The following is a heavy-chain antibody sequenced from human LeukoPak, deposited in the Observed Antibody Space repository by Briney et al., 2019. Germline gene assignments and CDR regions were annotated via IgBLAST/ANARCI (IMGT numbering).Heavy chain of an antibody. CDR1: VYTFTGYY. CDR3: ARAFGVIRTPKYYFDY. D-gene: IGHD3-10*01. CDR2: INPNSGGT. Sequence: GASVNVSCKASVYTFTGYYMHWMRQAPGQGLEWMGCINPNSGGTNYAQKFQGRVTMTRDTSISTAYMELSRLRSDDTAVYYCARAFGVIRTPKYYFDYWGQGTLVTVSS. V-gene: IGHV1-2*02. J-gene: IGHJ4*02.